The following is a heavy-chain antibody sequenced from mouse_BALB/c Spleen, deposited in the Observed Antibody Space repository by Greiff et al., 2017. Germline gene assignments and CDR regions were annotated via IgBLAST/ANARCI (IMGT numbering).Heavy chain of an antibody. J-gene: IGHJ4*01. Sequence: EVNVVESGGGLVQPGGSRKLSCAASGFTFSSFGMHWVRQAPEKGLEWVAYISSGSSTIYYADTVKGRFTISRDNPKNTLFLQMTSLRSEDTAMYYCARSGTSYAMDYWGQGTSVTVSS. CDR3: ARSGTSYAMDY. D-gene: IGHD4-1*01. CDR2: ISSGSSTI. CDR1: GFTFSSFG. V-gene: IGHV5-17*02.